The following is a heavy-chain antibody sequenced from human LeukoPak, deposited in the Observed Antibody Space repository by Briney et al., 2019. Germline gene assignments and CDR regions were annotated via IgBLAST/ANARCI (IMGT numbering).Heavy chain of an antibody. Sequence: GGSLRLSCAASGFTFSSYWMHCVRQAPGKGLVWVSRINSDGSSTSYADSVKGRLTISRDNAKNTLCLQMNSLRVEDTAVYYCARGDGYAQRDWGQGTLVTVPS. J-gene: IGHJ4*02. CDR2: INSDGSST. V-gene: IGHV3-74*01. CDR1: GFTFSSYW. D-gene: IGHD5-12*01. CDR3: ARGDGYAQRD.